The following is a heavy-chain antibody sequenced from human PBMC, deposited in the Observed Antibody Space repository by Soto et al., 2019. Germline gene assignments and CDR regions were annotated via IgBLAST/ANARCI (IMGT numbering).Heavy chain of an antibody. CDR3: ARDHPIYDSRGYYRPYCYFDL. Sequence: QVQLQESGPGLVKPPQTLSLTCTVSGGSISSGNYYWSWIRQPPGKGLEWIGYISYSGSTYYNPSLTSRVTISVVTSTNQFSLKLTSVPTADTAVYFSARDHPIYDSRGYYRPYCYFDLWGRGTLVTVSS. CDR2: ISYSGST. J-gene: IGHJ2*01. D-gene: IGHD3-22*01. CDR1: GGSISSGNYY. V-gene: IGHV4-30-4*01.